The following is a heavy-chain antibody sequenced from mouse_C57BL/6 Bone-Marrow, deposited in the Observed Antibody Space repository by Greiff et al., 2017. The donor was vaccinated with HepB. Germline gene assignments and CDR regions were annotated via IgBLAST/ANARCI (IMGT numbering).Heavy chain of an antibody. Sequence: EVKLVDSGGGLVQSGRSLRLSCATSGFTFSDFYMEWVRQAPGKGLEWIAASRNKANDYTTEYSASVKGRFIVSRDTSQSILYLQMNALRAEDTAIYYCARDADYGSSYAMDYWGQGTSVTVSS. J-gene: IGHJ4*01. CDR3: ARDADYGSSYAMDY. CDR2: SRNKANDYTT. D-gene: IGHD1-1*01. V-gene: IGHV7-1*01. CDR1: GFTFSDFY.